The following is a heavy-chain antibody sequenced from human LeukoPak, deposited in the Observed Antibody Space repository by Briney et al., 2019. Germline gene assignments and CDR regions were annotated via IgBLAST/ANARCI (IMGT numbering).Heavy chain of an antibody. CDR3: AKDGDGYGFDG. Sequence: GGPLRLSCTVPGFTVSSNYMSWVPQDPGKGRKWVSVIYSGGSTSYADSVKGRCTISRANTQNTLYLQMNTLRAEDTALYFCAKDGDGYGFDGWGQGTLVIVSS. J-gene: IGHJ4*02. D-gene: IGHD5-24*01. V-gene: IGHV3-53*01. CDR2: IYSGGST. CDR1: GFTVSSNY.